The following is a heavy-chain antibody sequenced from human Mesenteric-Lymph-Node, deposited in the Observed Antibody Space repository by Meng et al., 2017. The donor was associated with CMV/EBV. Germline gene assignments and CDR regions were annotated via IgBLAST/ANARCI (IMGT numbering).Heavy chain of an antibody. CDR3: ARVFEGAATLDY. V-gene: IGHV3-7*01. D-gene: IGHD2-15*01. J-gene: IGHJ4*02. Sequence: GGSLRLSCAASGFTLINYWMSWVRQAPGKGLEWVANIKQDGSEIYYVDSVKGRFTVSRDNAKKSLHLQMNSLRAEDTAVYYCARVFEGAATLDYWGQGTLVTVSS. CDR2: IKQDGSEI. CDR1: GFTLINYW.